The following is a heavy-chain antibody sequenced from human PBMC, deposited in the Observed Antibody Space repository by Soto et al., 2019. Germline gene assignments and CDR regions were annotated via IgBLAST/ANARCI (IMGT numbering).Heavy chain of an antibody. D-gene: IGHD3-10*02. J-gene: IGHJ4*02. Sequence: SETLSLTCTVSGGSISSGGYYWSWIRQHPGKGLEWIGYIYYSGSTYYNPSLKSRVTISVDTSKNQFSLKLSSVTAADTAVYYCAATAGVRGVIPFDYWGQGTLVTAPQ. V-gene: IGHV4-31*03. CDR3: AATAGVRGVIPFDY. CDR2: IYYSGST. CDR1: GGSISSGGYY.